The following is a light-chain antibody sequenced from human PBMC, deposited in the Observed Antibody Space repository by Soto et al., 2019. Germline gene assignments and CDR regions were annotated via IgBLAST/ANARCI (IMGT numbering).Light chain of an antibody. CDR3: QQRSSWPIT. CDR1: QSVSSY. Sequence: EIVLTQSPATLSLSPVERATLSCRASQSVSSYLAWHQQKPGQAPRLLIYDASNRATGIPARFSGSGSGTDFTLTISSLEPEDFAVYYCQQRSSWPITFGQGTRLEVK. V-gene: IGKV3-11*01. CDR2: DAS. J-gene: IGKJ5*01.